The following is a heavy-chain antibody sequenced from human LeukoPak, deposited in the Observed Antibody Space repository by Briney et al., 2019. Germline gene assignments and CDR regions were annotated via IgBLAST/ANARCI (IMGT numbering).Heavy chain of an antibody. D-gene: IGHD3-22*01. V-gene: IGHV1-3*01. J-gene: IGHJ4*02. CDR1: GYTFTSYA. Sequence: GASVRVSCKASGYTFTSYAMHWVRQAPGQRLEWMGWINAGNGNTKYSQKFQGRVTITRDTSASTAYMELSSLRSEDTAVYYCARTPPHYYDSPAPIDYWGQGTLVTVS. CDR2: INAGNGNT. CDR3: ARTPPHYYDSPAPIDY.